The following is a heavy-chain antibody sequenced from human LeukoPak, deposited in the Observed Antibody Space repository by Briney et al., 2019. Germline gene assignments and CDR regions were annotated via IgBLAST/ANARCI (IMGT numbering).Heavy chain of an antibody. CDR1: GYTFTGYY. Sequence: ASVKVSCKASGYTFTGYYMHWVRQATGQGLEWMGWMNPNSGNTGYAQKFQGRVTMTRNTSISTAYMELSSLRSEDTAVYYCARDTKRSRARWENLGFDPWGQGTLVTVSS. D-gene: IGHD1-26*01. CDR3: ARDTKRSRARWENLGFDP. CDR2: MNPNSGNT. V-gene: IGHV1-8*02. J-gene: IGHJ5*02.